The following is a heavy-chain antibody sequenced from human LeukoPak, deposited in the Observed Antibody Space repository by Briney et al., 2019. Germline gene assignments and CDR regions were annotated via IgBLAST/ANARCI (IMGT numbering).Heavy chain of an antibody. CDR1: GYTFTGYY. CDR3: ARGSTYDSSGYCDY. Sequence: ASVKVSCKASGYTFTGYYMHWVRQAPGQGLEWMGWINPNSGGTNYAQKFQGRVTMTRDTSISTAYMELSRLRSDDTAVYYCARGSTYDSSGYCDYWGQGTLVTVSS. CDR2: INPNSGGT. D-gene: IGHD3-22*01. V-gene: IGHV1-2*02. J-gene: IGHJ4*02.